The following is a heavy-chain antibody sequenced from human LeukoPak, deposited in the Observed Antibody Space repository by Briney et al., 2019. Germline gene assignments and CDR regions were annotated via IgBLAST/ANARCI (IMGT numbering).Heavy chain of an antibody. V-gene: IGHV1-46*01. D-gene: IGHD5-12*01. CDR3: ARVSGYDSMIDY. CDR2: INPSGGST. Sequence: ASVKVSCKASGYTFTSYYMHWVRQAPGQGLEWMGIINPSGGSTSYAQKFQGRVTMTRDTSISTAYMELSRLRSDDTAVYYCARVSGYDSMIDYWGQGTLVTVSS. J-gene: IGHJ4*02. CDR1: GYTFTSYY.